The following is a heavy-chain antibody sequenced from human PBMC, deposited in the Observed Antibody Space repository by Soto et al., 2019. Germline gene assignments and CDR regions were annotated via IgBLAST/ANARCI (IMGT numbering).Heavy chain of an antibody. Sequence: QVQLVESGGGVVQPGRSLRLSCAASGFTFSSYGMHWVRQAPGKGLEWVAVIWYDGSNKYYADSVKGQFTISRDNSKNTLYLQMNSLRAEDTSVYYCARDRSARTFYNWFDPWGQGTLVTVSS. CDR3: ARDRSARTFYNWFDP. D-gene: IGHD6-19*01. J-gene: IGHJ5*02. V-gene: IGHV3-33*01. CDR2: IWYDGSNK. CDR1: GFTFSSYG.